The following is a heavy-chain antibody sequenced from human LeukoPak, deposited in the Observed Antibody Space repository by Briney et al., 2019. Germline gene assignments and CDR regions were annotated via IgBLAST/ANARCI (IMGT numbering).Heavy chain of an antibody. Sequence: GGSLRLSCAASGSGFGQYEMNWVRQAPGKGLEWIAYISVRAGTIYYGDSAEGRFTISRDDAKNSLYLQMNGLRVEDTAIYYCAKDFPHYYEVPHGMDVWGQGTTVTV. J-gene: IGHJ6*02. CDR3: AKDFPHYYEVPHGMDV. D-gene: IGHD3-22*01. CDR2: ISVRAGTI. CDR1: GSGFGQYE. V-gene: IGHV3-48*03.